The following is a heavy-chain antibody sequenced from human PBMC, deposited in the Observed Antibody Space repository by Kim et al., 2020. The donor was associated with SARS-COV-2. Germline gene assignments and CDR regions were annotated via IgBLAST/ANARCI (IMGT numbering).Heavy chain of an antibody. Sequence: GGSLRLSCAASGFTFDDYAMHWVRQAPGKGLEWVSGISWNSGSIGYADSVKGRFTISRDNAKNSLYLQMNSLRAEDTALYYCAKDMRSSWGGYIPPYYYYGMDVWGQGTTVTVSS. CDR3: AKDMRSSWGGYIPPYYYYGMDV. V-gene: IGHV3-9*01. CDR2: ISWNSGSI. CDR1: GFTFDDYA. D-gene: IGHD3-3*01. J-gene: IGHJ6*02.